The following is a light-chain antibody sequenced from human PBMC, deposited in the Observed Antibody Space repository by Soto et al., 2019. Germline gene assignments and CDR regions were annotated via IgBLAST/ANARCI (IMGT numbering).Light chain of an antibody. V-gene: IGLV2-14*01. CDR1: SSDVGGYNY. CDR2: DVS. J-gene: IGLJ1*01. Sequence: QSVLTQPASVSGSPGQSITISCTGTSSDVGGYNYVSWYQQHPGKAPKLMIYDVSSRPSGVSNRFSGSKSGNTASLTISGLQAEDEADYYCSSYTSSSTLVFGTGTKLIVL. CDR3: SSYTSSSTLV.